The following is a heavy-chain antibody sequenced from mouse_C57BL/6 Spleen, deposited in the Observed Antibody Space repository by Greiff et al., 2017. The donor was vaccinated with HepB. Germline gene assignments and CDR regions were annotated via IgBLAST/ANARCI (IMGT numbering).Heavy chain of an antibody. V-gene: IGHV1-81*01. CDR1: GNTFTSYG. CDR3: AREGSLITAVDDYAIDC. J-gene: IGHJ4*01. D-gene: IGHD1-1*01. Sequence: VQLQQSGAELARPGASVKLSCKASGNTFTSYGISWVKQRTGQGLEWIGEIYPRSGNTYYNEKFKGKATLTADKSSSTAYMELRSLTSEDSAVYFCAREGSLITAVDDYAIDCWGQGTSVTVSS. CDR2: IYPRSGNT.